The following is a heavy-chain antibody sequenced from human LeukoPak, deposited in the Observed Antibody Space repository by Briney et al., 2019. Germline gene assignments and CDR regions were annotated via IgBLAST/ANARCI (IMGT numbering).Heavy chain of an antibody. V-gene: IGHV1-46*01. J-gene: IGHJ6*02. CDR3: ARDRSGYYGMDV. Sequence: GASVKVSCKASGYTFTSYYMHWVRQAPGQGLEWMGIINPSGGSTSYAQKLQGRVTMTRDTSTSTVYMELSSLRSEDTAVYYCARDRSGYYGMDVWGQGTTVTVSS. CDR2: INPSGGST. D-gene: IGHD3-10*01. CDR1: GYTFTSYY.